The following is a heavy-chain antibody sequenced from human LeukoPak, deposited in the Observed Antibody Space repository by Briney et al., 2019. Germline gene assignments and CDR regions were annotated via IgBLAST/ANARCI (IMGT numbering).Heavy chain of an antibody. CDR2: ISGGGGST. J-gene: IGHJ4*02. CDR3: ARGTSGPEY. Sequence: GGSLRLSCAASGFTFSSYAMSWVRQAPGKGLEWVSAISGGGGSTYYADSVKGRFTVSRDNSKNTLHLQMNSLRAEDTAVYYCARGTSGPEYWGQGTLVTVSS. D-gene: IGHD3-16*01. CDR1: GFTFSSYA. V-gene: IGHV3-23*01.